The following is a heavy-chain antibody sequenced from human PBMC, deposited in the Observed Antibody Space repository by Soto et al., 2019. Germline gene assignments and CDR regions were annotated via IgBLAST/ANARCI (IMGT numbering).Heavy chain of an antibody. J-gene: IGHJ5*02. CDR3: SGNSLDYGDYPYNWFDP. Sequence: QVQLVESGGGVVQPGRSLRLSCAASGFTFSSYAMHWVRQAPGKGLEWVAVISYDGSNRYYADSVKGRFTISRDNSKHTLYLQMSSLRAEDTAVYYCSGNSLDYGDYPYNWFDPWGQGTLVTVSS. D-gene: IGHD4-17*01. CDR2: ISYDGSNR. CDR1: GFTFSSYA. V-gene: IGHV3-30-3*01.